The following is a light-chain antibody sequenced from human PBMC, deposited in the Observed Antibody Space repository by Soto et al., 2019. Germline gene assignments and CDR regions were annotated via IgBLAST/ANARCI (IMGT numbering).Light chain of an antibody. CDR3: QQYNKWLWT. CDR2: GAS. J-gene: IGKJ1*01. V-gene: IGKV3-15*01. CDR1: QSVSSN. Sequence: EIVMTQAPATQSVSPGERATLSGRDSQSVSSNLAWYQQKPGQTPRLLIYGASTRATGTPARFSGSGSGTEFILTISSLQSEDFATYYCQQYNKWLWTFGQGTKVEI.